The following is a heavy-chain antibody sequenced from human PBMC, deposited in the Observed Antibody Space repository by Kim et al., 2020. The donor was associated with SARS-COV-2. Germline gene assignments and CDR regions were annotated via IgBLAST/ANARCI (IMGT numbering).Heavy chain of an antibody. J-gene: IGHJ3*02. V-gene: IGHV3-33*01. CDR1: GFTFSSYG. CDR3: AREREPSGWLVSRGCDAFDI. Sequence: GGSLRLSCTASGFTFSSYGMHWVRQAPGKGLEWVAVIWYDGSNKYYADSVKGRFTISRDNSKNTLYLQMNSLRAEDTAVYYCAREREPSGWLVSRGCDAFDIWGQGTMVTVSS. CDR2: IWYDGSNK. D-gene: IGHD5-12*01.